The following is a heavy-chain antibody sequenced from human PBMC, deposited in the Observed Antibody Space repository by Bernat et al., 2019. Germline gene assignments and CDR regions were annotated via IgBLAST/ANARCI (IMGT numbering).Heavy chain of an antibody. CDR3: ARSSITIFGVVIEAGLFDY. CDR1: GYTFTSYY. CDR2: INPSGGST. D-gene: IGHD3-3*01. J-gene: IGHJ4*02. Sequence: QVQLVQSGAEVKKPGASVKVSCKASGYTFTSYYMHWVRQAPGQGLEWMGIINPSGGSTSYAQKFQGRVTVTRDTSTSTVYMELSSLRSEDTAVYYCARSSITIFGVVIEAGLFDYWGQGTLVTVSS. V-gene: IGHV1-46*01.